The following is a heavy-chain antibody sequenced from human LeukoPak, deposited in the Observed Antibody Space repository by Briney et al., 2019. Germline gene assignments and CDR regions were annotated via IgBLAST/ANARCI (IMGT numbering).Heavy chain of an antibody. CDR1: GYTFTSYD. Sequence: ASVKVSCKASGYTFTSYDINWVRQATGQGLEWMGRINPNSGGTNYAQKFQGRVTMTRDTSFSTAYMELSRLRSDDTAVYYCARGSYYGSGSYYNSRSWWRDYYYYYMDVWGKGTTVTVSS. CDR2: INPNSGGT. CDR3: ARGSYYGSGSYYNSRSWWRDYYYYYMDV. D-gene: IGHD3-10*01. V-gene: IGHV1-2*06. J-gene: IGHJ6*03.